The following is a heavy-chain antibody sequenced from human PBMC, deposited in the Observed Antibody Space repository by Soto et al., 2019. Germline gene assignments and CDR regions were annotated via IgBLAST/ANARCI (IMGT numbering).Heavy chain of an antibody. CDR3: ARLVASETGYGMDV. D-gene: IGHD3-9*01. Sequence: DVQLVESGGGLVKPGGSLRLSCAASGFIFSSHNMNWVRQAPGKGLEWFSSITGSSSYIFYADSVKGRFTISRDNAKNTVYLQVNSLRAEDTGVYYCARLVASETGYGMDVWGQGTTVTVSS. CDR1: GFIFSSHN. J-gene: IGHJ6*02. CDR2: ITGSSSYI. V-gene: IGHV3-21*06.